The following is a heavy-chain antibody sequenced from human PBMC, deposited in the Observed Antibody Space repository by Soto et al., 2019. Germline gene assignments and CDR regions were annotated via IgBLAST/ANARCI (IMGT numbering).Heavy chain of an antibody. CDR3: AREWVYSSGWYDGY. CDR1: GGSVSSGSYY. CDR2: IYYSGST. J-gene: IGHJ4*02. Sequence: SETLSLTCTVSGGSVSSGSYYWSWIRQPPGKGLEWIGYIYYSGSTNYNPSLKSRVTISVDTSKNQFSLKLSSVTAADTAVYYCAREWVYSSGWYDGYWGQGTLVTV. D-gene: IGHD6-19*01. V-gene: IGHV4-61*01.